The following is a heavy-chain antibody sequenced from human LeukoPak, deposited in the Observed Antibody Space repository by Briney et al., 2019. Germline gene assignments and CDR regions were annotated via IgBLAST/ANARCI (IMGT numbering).Heavy chain of an antibody. CDR1: GYSISSGYY. CDR2: IYHSGST. V-gene: IGHV4-38-2*01. CDR3: ARLASNYYGSGSYFPYYYYMDV. Sequence: SETLSLTCAVSGYSISSGYYWGWIRQPPGKGLEWIGSIYHSGSTYYNPSLKSRVTISVDTSKNQFSLKLSSVTAADTAVYYCARLASNYYGSGSYFPYYYYMDVWGKGTTVTVSS. J-gene: IGHJ6*03. D-gene: IGHD3-10*01.